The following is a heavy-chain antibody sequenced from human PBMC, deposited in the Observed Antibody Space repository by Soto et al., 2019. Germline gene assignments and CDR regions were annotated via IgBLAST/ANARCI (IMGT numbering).Heavy chain of an antibody. D-gene: IGHD3-22*01. CDR2: IYHTGNT. J-gene: IGHJ5*02. CDR3: ARDYYDSSDYTTNWFDP. Sequence: GGSISNSRYSWAWIRQPPGKGLEWIGSIYHTGNTYYNPSLRSRVTISVDTSKNQFSLKLTSVTAADTAVYYCARDYYDSSDYTTNWFDPWGQGTLVTVSS. CDR1: GGSISNSRYS. V-gene: IGHV4-39*01.